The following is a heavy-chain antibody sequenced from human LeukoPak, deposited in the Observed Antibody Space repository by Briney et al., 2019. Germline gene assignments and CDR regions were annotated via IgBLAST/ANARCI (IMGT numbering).Heavy chain of an antibody. Sequence: SETLSLTCTVSGGSISSSSYYWGWIRQPPGKGLEWIGSIYYSGSTYYNPSLKSRVTISVDTSKNQFSLKLSSVTAADTAVYYCARGAMATAPFFDYWGQGTLVTVSS. V-gene: IGHV4-39*01. D-gene: IGHD5-24*01. J-gene: IGHJ4*02. CDR3: ARGAMATAPFFDY. CDR2: IYYSGST. CDR1: GGSISSSSYY.